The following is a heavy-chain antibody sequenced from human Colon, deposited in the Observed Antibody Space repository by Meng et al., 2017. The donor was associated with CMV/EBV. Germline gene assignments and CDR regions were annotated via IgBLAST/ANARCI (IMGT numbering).Heavy chain of an antibody. Sequence: SGYSLTSNAMNWVRQATGQGLEWMGWINTNTGIAIYAQGFTGRFVFSLDTSVSTAYLQINNPKPEDTGVYYCARDIAGDYYMNWFDPWGQGTLVTVSS. CDR3: ARDIAGDYYMNWFDP. CDR2: INTNTGIA. D-gene: IGHD4-17*01. V-gene: IGHV7-4-1*02. CDR1: GYSLTSNA. J-gene: IGHJ5*02.